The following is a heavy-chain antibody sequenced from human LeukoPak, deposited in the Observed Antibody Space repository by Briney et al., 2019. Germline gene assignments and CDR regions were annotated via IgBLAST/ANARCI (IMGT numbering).Heavy chain of an antibody. Sequence: PSETLSLTCTVSGGSISSYYWSWIRQAPGKGLEWIANINYSGNTIYNPALKSRVTMSVDTSKNQFSLNLTSVTAADTAVYYCAREGKLTGYFGGLGFNYWGQGILVTVSS. V-gene: IGHV4-59*01. J-gene: IGHJ4*02. CDR2: INYSGNT. D-gene: IGHD6-19*01. CDR1: GGSISSYY. CDR3: AREGKLTGYFGGLGFNY.